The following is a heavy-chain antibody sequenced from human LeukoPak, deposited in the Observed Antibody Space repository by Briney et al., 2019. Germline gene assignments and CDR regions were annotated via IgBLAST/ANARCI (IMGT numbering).Heavy chain of an antibody. V-gene: IGHV3-30*04. D-gene: IGHD4-23*01. CDR3: ARDAVVRRSYYYYYMDV. CDR2: ISYDGSNK. J-gene: IGHJ6*03. Sequence: GGSLRLSCAASGFTFSSYAMHWVRQAPGKGLEWVAVISYDGSNKYYADSVKGRFTISRDNSKNTLYLQMNSLRAEDTAVYYCARDAVVRRSYYYYYMDVRGKGTTVTVSS. CDR1: GFTFSSYA.